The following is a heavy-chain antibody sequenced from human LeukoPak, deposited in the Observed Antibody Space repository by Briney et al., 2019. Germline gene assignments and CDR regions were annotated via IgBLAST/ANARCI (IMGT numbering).Heavy chain of an antibody. CDR3: ARSLRGYSYGS. D-gene: IGHD5-18*01. CDR1: GFTFSNYW. J-gene: IGHJ4*02. V-gene: IGHV3-7*01. CDR2: IKQDGSEK. Sequence: GGSLRLSCAASGFTFSNYWMSWVRQAPGKGLEWVANIKQDGSEKYYVDSVKGRFTISRGNAKNSLYLQMNSMRAEDTAVYYCARSLRGYSYGSGGQGTLVTVSS.